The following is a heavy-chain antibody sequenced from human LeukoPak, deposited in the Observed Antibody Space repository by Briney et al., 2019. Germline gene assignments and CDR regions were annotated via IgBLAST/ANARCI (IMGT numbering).Heavy chain of an antibody. CDR1: RGSFSQYG. J-gene: IGHJ4*02. D-gene: IGHD6-19*01. V-gene: IGHV1-69*13. CDR2: IIPVFGTA. CDR3: AASLYNIGWSFDN. Sequence: GASVKVSCKASRGSFSQYGISWLRQAPGQGFEWMGCIIPVFGTANYIKRYQGRLTITADQSTGTAFMDLNSLTSKDTAVYYCAASLYNIGWSFDNWGQGTLLFVSS.